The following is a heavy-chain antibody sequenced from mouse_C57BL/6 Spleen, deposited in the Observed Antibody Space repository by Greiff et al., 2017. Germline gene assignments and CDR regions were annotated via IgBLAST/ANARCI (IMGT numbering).Heavy chain of an antibody. D-gene: IGHD1-1*01. V-gene: IGHV1-76*01. Sequence: QVQLQQSGAELVRPGASVKLSCKASGYTFTDYYINWVKQRPGQGLEWIARIYPGSGNTYYNEKFKGKATLTAEKSSSTAYMQLSSLTSEDSAVYFCARCCGSSTGFAYWGQGTLVTVSA. J-gene: IGHJ3*01. CDR3: ARCCGSSTGFAY. CDR2: IYPGSGNT. CDR1: GYTFTDYY.